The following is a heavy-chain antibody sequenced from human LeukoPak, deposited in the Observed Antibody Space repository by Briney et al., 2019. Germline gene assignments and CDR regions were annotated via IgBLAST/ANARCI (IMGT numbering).Heavy chain of an antibody. CDR2: INPSRGST. CDR3: ARDQGYSGYDRMFDY. CDR1: GYTFTSYY. V-gene: IGHV1-46*01. D-gene: IGHD5-12*01. J-gene: IGHJ4*02. Sequence: ASVKVSCKASGYTFTSYYMHWVRQAPGQGLEWMGIINPSRGSTSQAQTFQGRVTMTRDMSTSTVSMELSSLRSEDTAVYYCARDQGYSGYDRMFDYWGQGTLVTVSS.